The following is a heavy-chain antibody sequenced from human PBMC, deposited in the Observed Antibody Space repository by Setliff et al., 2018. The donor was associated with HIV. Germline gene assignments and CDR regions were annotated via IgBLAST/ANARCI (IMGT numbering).Heavy chain of an antibody. J-gene: IGHJ6*03. V-gene: IGHV4-59*08. D-gene: IGHD3-10*01. CDR3: ARQITMVRGVYQPYYYYYMDV. CDR2: IYYSGST. Sequence: SETLSLTCAVYGGSFSGYYWSWIRQPPGKGLEWIGYIYYSGSTNYNPSLKSRVTISVDTSKNQFSLKLSSVTAADTAVYYCARQITMVRGVYQPYYYYYMDVWGKGTTVTVSS. CDR1: GGSFSGYY.